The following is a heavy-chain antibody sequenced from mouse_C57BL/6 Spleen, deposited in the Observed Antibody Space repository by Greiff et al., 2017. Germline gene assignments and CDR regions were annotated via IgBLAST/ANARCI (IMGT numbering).Heavy chain of an antibody. CDR3: ARVEEGYDYDPYYLDY. V-gene: IGHV5-4*03. CDR1: GFTFSSYA. J-gene: IGHJ2*01. CDR2: ISDGGSYT. D-gene: IGHD2-4*01. Sequence: EVKVVESGGGLVKPGGSLKLSCAASGFTFSSYAMSWVRQTPEKRLEWVATISDGGSYTYYPDNVKGRFTISRDNAKNNLYLQMSHLKSEDTAMYYCARVEEGYDYDPYYLDYWGQGTTLTVSS.